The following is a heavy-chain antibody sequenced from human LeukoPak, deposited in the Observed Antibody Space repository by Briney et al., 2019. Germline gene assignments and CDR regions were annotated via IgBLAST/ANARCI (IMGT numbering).Heavy chain of an antibody. J-gene: IGHJ4*02. CDR3: VKDSPPRYSGSPPAY. CDR1: GFTFSSYW. D-gene: IGHD1-26*01. Sequence: GGSLRLSCAASGFTFSSYWMSWVRQAPGKGLEWVANINKDGGEKYYVDSVKGRFTISRDNAKNSLYLQMNSLRADGTAVYYCVKDSPPRYSGSPPAYWGQGTLVTVSS. V-gene: IGHV3-7*03. CDR2: INKDGGEK.